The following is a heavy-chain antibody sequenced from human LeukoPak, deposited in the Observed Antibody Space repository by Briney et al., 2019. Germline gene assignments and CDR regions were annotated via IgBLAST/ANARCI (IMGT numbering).Heavy chain of an antibody. CDR2: IIPIFCTA. D-gene: IGHD4-17*01. CDR1: GGTFSSYA. J-gene: IGHJ4*02. Sequence: SVKVSCKASGGTFSSYAISWVRQAPGQGLEWMGGIIPIFCTANYAQKFQGRVTITADKSTSTAYMELSSLGSEDTAVYSCASGFSYGDSRYYFTYWGQGTLVPVPS. CDR3: ASGFSYGDSRYYFTY. V-gene: IGHV1-69*06.